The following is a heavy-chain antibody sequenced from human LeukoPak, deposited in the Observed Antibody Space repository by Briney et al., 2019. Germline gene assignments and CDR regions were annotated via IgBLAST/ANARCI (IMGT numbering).Heavy chain of an antibody. D-gene: IGHD4-17*01. CDR2: IIPIFGTA. V-gene: IGHV1-69*13. CDR3: ASVYGDPAEYFQH. Sequence: SVKVSCKASGGTFSSYAISWVRQAPGQGLEWMGGIIPIFGTANYAQKFQGRVTITADESTSTAYMELSSLRSDDTAVYYCASVYGDPAEYFQHWGQGTLVTVSS. CDR1: GGTFSSYA. J-gene: IGHJ1*01.